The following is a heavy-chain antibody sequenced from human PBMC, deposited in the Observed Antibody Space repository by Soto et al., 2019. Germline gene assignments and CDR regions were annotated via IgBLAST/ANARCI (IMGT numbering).Heavy chain of an antibody. CDR3: ARAPQQWLVPYYFDY. CDR1: GGSVSSGSYY. V-gene: IGHV4-61*01. J-gene: IGHJ4*02. CDR2: IYYSGST. Sequence: PSETLSLTCTVSGGSVSSGSYYWSWIRQPPGKGLEWIGYIYYSGSTNYNPSLKSRVTISVDTSKNQFSLKLSSVTAADTAVYYCARAPQQWLVPYYFDYWGQGTLVTVSS. D-gene: IGHD6-19*01.